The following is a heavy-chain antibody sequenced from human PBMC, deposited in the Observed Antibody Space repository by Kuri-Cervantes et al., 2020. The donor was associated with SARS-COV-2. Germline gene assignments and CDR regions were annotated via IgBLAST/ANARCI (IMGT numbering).Heavy chain of an antibody. Sequence: GESLKISCAASGFTFSSYWMSWVRQAPGKGLEWVANIKQDGSEKYYVDSVKGRFTISRDNAKNSLYLQMNSLRAEDTAVYYCARDPTGYCSGGSCYLDSWFDPWGQGTLVTVSS. CDR3: ARDPTGYCSGGSCYLDSWFDP. V-gene: IGHV3-7*03. CDR2: IKQDGSEK. J-gene: IGHJ5*02. D-gene: IGHD2-15*01. CDR1: GFTFSSYW.